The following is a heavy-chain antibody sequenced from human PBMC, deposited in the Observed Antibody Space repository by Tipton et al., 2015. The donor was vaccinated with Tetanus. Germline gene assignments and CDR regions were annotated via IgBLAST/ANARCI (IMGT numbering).Heavy chain of an antibody. D-gene: IGHD1/OR15-1a*01. CDR2: IYPGDSDT. V-gene: IGHV5-51*01. CDR1: GYIFTNYW. Sequence: QLVQSGGEVKKPGESLKISCKGSGYIFTNYWIGWVRQKPGKGLEWMGIIYPGDSDTRYSPSFQGQVTISADKSINTAYLQWSSLKASDTAIYYCARRRTNTNLFFWYESWGQGTLVAVSS. CDR3: ARRRTNTNLFFWYES. J-gene: IGHJ5*01.